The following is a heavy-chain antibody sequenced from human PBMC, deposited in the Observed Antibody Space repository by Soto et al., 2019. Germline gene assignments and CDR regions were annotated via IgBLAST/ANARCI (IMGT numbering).Heavy chain of an antibody. CDR1: GDTISTGGYT. CDR2: TYHSGNP. J-gene: IGHJ4*02. V-gene: IGHV4-30-2*01. Sequence: SETLSLTCDVSGDTISTGGYTWAWIRQPPGKALEWIGHTYHSGNPYYNPSLKSRVIISVDRSKNQFSLRLISVTAADTAVYYCARLTPGYSSGWFIDYWGQGTLVTVSS. D-gene: IGHD6-19*01. CDR3: ARLTPGYSSGWFIDY.